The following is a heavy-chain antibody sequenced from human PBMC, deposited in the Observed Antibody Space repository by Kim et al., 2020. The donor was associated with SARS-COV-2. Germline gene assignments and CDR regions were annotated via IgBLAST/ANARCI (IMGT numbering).Heavy chain of an antibody. CDR3: ARGPVRSVIVVVPAARGIDY. Sequence: SETLSLTCTVSGGSISSGGYYWSWIRQHPGKGLEWIGYIYYSGSTYYNPSLKSRVTISVDTSKNQFSLKLSSVTAADTAVYYCARGPVRSVIVVVPAARGIDYWAREPWSPSPQ. CDR1: GGSISSGGYY. D-gene: IGHD2-2*01. CDR2: IYYSGST. V-gene: IGHV4-31*03. J-gene: IGHJ4*02.